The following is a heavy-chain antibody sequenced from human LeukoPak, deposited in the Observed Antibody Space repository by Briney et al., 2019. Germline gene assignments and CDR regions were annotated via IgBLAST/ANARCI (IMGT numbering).Heavy chain of an antibody. Sequence: ASVKVSCKASGYTFTSYYMHWVRQAPGQGLEWMGIINPSGGSTSYAQKFQGRVTMTRDTSTSTVYMELSSLRSEDTAVYYCARPTVLYSGSYYRLDYWGQETLVTVSS. CDR3: ARPTVLYSGSYYRLDY. V-gene: IGHV1-46*01. CDR1: GYTFTSYY. CDR2: INPSGGST. D-gene: IGHD1-26*01. J-gene: IGHJ4*02.